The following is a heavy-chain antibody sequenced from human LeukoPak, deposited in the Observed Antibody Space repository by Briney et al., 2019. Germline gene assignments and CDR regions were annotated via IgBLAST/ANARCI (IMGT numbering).Heavy chain of an antibody. CDR3: ARAPDTAMVTLYHY. CDR2: ISYDGSNK. J-gene: IGHJ4*02. Sequence: GGSLRLSCAASGFTFSSYGMHWVRQAPGKGLEWVAVISYDGSNKYYADSVKGRFTISRDNAKNTLYLQMNSLRAEDTAVYYCARAPDTAMVTLYHYWGQGTLVTVSS. D-gene: IGHD5-18*01. CDR1: GFTFSSYG. V-gene: IGHV3-30*03.